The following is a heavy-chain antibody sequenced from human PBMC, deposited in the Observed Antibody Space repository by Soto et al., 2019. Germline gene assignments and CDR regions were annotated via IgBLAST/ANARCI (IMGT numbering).Heavy chain of an antibody. D-gene: IGHD6-13*01. J-gene: IGHJ6*02. CDR1: GASISNSNW. CDR2: IYHSGST. Sequence: PSETLSLTCAVSGASISNSNWWSWVRQPPGKGLEWIGEIYHSGSTNYNPSIKSRVTISVDKSKNQFSLKLSSVTAADTAVYYCARGAAAGNNYGMDVWGQGTTVTVSS. CDR3: ARGAAAGNNYGMDV. V-gene: IGHV4-4*02.